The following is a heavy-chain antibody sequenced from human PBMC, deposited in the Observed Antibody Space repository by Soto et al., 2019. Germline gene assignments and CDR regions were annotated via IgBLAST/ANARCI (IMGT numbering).Heavy chain of an antibody. CDR1: GFTFSSYA. V-gene: IGHV3-30-3*01. CDR2: ISYDGSNK. J-gene: IGHJ6*02. CDR3: ARDLEYYDFWSGPYYYYGMDV. Sequence: GGSLRLSCAASGFTFSSYAMHWVRQAPGKGLEWVAVISYDGSNKYYADSVKGRFTISRDNSKNTLYLQMNSLRAEDTAVYYCARDLEYYDFWSGPYYYYGMDVWGQGTTVTVYS. D-gene: IGHD3-3*01.